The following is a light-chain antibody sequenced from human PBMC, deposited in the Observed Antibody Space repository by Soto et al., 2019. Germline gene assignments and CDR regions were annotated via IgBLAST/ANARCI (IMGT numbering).Light chain of an antibody. CDR3: ATWDDSLNGVL. V-gene: IGLV1-44*01. CDR1: SSNVGGNT. CDR2: NVD. Sequence: QSVLTQPPSTSGTPGQRVTISCSGGSSNVGGNTVNWYQQLPGSAPRLLIYNVDQRPSGVPDRFSASKSGTSASLAISGLQSEDEAAYYCATWDDSLNGVLFGGGTKLTVL. J-gene: IGLJ2*01.